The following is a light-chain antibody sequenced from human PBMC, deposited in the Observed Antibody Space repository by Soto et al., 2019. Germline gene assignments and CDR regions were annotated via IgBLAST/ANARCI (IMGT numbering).Light chain of an antibody. V-gene: IGKV1-39*01. CDR2: AAS. Sequence: DIQMTQAPSSLSASLGDRVTITCRASQSISNYLKWYQPKPGKAPKLLIYAASSLQSGVPSRLSGSGSGTDFTLTIRSLQHEDFATYYCQQSYYNPTFGQGTKVDIK. CDR3: QQSYYNPT. J-gene: IGKJ1*01. CDR1: QSISNY.